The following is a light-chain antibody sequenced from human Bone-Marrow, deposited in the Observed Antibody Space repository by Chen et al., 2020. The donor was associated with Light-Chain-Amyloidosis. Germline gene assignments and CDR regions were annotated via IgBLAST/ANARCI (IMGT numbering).Light chain of an antibody. Sequence: DIQMTQSPSSLSASVGDRVPITCQASQDISSSLNWYQQKQGEAPQLLTYDTSILETGVPSRFRGSGSGTHFTFTISSLQSEDFATYYCQQCDNIPYTFGQGTKLEIK. J-gene: IGKJ2*01. V-gene: IGKV1-33*01. CDR1: QDISSS. CDR2: DTS. CDR3: QQCDNIPYT.